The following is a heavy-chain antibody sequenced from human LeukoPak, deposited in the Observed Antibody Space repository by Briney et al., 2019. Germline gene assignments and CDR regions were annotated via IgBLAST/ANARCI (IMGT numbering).Heavy chain of an antibody. CDR2: IYYSGST. CDR1: GGSISSSSYY. V-gene: IGHV4-39*01. D-gene: IGHD3-22*01. Sequence: TSETLSLTCTVSGGSISSSSYYWGWIRQPPGKGLEWIGSIYYSGSTYYNPSLKSRVTISVDTSKNQFSLKLNSVTAADTAVYYCARRLHDSSGYSLDYWGQGTLVTVSS. CDR3: ARRLHDSSGYSLDY. J-gene: IGHJ4*02.